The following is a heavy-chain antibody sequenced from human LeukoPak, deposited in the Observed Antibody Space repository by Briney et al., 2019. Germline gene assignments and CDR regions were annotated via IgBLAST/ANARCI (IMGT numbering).Heavy chain of an antibody. CDR2: IKQDGSEK. CDR1: GFTFSSYW. Sequence: GGSLRLSCAASGFTFSSYWMSWVRQAPGKGLEWVANIKQDGSEKYYVDSVKGRFTISRDNAKNSLYLQMNSLRAEDTAVYYCARRGYSYGYPGFDYWGQGTLVTVSS. D-gene: IGHD5-18*01. CDR3: ARRGYSYGYPGFDY. V-gene: IGHV3-7*03. J-gene: IGHJ4*02.